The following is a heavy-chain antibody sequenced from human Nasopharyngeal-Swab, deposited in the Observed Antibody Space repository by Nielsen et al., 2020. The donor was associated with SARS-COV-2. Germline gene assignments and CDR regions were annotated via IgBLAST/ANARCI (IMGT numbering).Heavy chain of an antibody. V-gene: IGHV3-21*01. CDR1: GFIFSSYT. CDR2: ISSSSSDI. D-gene: IGHD2-21*02. CDR3: AIDGYCGGDCYGAFDI. J-gene: IGHJ3*02. Sequence: GESLKISCDASGFIFSSYTMNWVLRPPGKWLACVLSISSSSSDIYYRDSLKGRFTVSRDNTKKSLYLQMDSLRAEDTAVYYCAIDGYCGGDCYGAFDIWGQGTMVTVSS.